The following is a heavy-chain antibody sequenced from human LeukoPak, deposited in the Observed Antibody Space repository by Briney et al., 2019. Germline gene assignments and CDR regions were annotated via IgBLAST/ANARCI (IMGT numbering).Heavy chain of an antibody. J-gene: IGHJ6*02. CDR1: GFAFSSYS. V-gene: IGHV3-21*01. Sequence: GGSLRLSCAASGFAFSSYSMNWVRQAPGKGLEWVSSISSSSSYIYYADSVKGRFTISRDNAKNSLYLQMNSLRAEDTAVYYCAREIGSMVGHYYGMDVWAKGPRSPSP. D-gene: IGHD3-10*02. CDR3: AREIGSMVGHYYGMDV. CDR2: ISSSSSYI.